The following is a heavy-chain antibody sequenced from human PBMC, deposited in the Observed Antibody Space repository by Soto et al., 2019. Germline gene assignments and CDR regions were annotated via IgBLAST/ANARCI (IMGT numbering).Heavy chain of an antibody. D-gene: IGHD6-19*01. CDR1: GFAFSSYA. Sequence: GGSLRLSCAASGFAFSSYAMHWVRQAPGKGLEWVAVISYDGSNKYYADSVKGRFTISRDNSKNTLYLQMNSLRAEDTAVYYCARELVAGTAHYYYYYGMDVWGQGTTVTVSS. CDR2: ISYDGSNK. J-gene: IGHJ6*02. CDR3: ARELVAGTAHYYYYYGMDV. V-gene: IGHV3-30-3*01.